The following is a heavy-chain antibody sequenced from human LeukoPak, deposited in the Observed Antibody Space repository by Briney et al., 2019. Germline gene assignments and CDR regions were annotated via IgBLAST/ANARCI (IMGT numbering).Heavy chain of an antibody. CDR3: ARDPRNVGLAP. CDR1: GFTFSSSW. Sequence: PGGSLRLSCAVSGFTFSSSWMHWVRQAPGKGLVWVSHIKTDGSTTAYADVVKGRFTMSRDNVKNTLYLQMNSLRVEDTAVYYCARDPRNVGLAPWGQGTLVTVSS. D-gene: IGHD2-15*01. CDR2: IKTDGSTT. J-gene: IGHJ5*02. V-gene: IGHV3-74*01.